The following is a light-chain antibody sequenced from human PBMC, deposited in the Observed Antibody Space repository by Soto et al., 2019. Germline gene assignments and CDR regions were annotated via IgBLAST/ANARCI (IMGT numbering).Light chain of an antibody. CDR2: GNT. Sequence: QSVLTQPPSVSGAPGQWVTISCTGSSSNIGAGYDVHWYQQLPGTAPKLLVSGNTNRPSGVPDRFSGSKSGTSASLAITGLQAEDEADYYCQSYDSSLSYWVFGGGTKLTVL. CDR1: SSNIGAGYD. J-gene: IGLJ3*02. V-gene: IGLV1-40*01. CDR3: QSYDSSLSYWV.